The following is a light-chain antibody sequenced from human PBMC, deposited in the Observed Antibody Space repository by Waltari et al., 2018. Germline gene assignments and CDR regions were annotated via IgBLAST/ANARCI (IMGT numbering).Light chain of an antibody. V-gene: IGLV2-23*02. Sequence: QSALTQPASVSGSPGQSITISCTGTRSDVGSYNLVSWYQRYPGKAPKLMILEVTRRPPRFSKRLSGSTDGNTASLTIAGLQAEDEADYYCCSYAGGSTLVFGGGTKLTVL. CDR1: RSDVGSYNL. CDR3: CSYAGGSTLV. J-gene: IGLJ2*01. CDR2: EVT.